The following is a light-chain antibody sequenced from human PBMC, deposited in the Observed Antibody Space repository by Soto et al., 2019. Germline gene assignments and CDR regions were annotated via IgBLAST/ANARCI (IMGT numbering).Light chain of an antibody. CDR3: QQYNNWPPIT. Sequence: EIVMTQSPATLSVSPEERATLSCTSTQSVSSNLAWYQQKPGQAPRLLIYGASTRATGIPARFSGSGSGTEFTLTISSLQSEDFAVYYCQQYNNWPPITFGQGTKVDIK. J-gene: IGKJ1*01. V-gene: IGKV3-15*01. CDR1: QSVSSN. CDR2: GAS.